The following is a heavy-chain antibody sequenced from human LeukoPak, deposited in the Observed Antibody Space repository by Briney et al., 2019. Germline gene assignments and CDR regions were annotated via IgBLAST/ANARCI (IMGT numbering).Heavy chain of an antibody. V-gene: IGHV3-23*01. J-gene: IGHJ4*02. CDR3: AWSSIAVAALLDY. D-gene: IGHD6-19*01. CDR1: GFTFRNYA. Sequence: PGRSLRLSCAPSGFTFRNYAMSWVRQAPGKGLEWVSGISGTGDYTYYADSVKGRFTISRDNSKNTLNLQMNSLRAEDTAVYYCAWSSIAVAALLDYWGQGTLVTVSS. CDR2: ISGTGDYT.